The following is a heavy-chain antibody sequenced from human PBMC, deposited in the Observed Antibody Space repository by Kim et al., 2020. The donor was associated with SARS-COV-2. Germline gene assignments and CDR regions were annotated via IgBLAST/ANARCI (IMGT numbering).Heavy chain of an antibody. CDR3: AREYSSSSNLDY. D-gene: IGHD6-6*01. Sequence: NYAQKFQGRVTMTRDTSISTAYMELSRLRSDDTAVYYCAREYSSSSNLDYWGQGTLVTVSS. V-gene: IGHV1-2*02. J-gene: IGHJ4*02.